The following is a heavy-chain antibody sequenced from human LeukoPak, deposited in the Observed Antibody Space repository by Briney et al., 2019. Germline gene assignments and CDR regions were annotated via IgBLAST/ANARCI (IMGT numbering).Heavy chain of an antibody. CDR1: GYTLTGYY. Sequence: VASVKVSCKASGYTLTGYYMHWVRQAPGQGLEWMGWINPNSGGTNYAQKFQGRVTMTRDTSISTAYMELSRLRSDDTAVYYCARGVVVPAAIPNYYYYGMDVWGQGTTVTVSS. CDR3: ARGVVVPAAIPNYYYYGMDV. CDR2: INPNSGGT. D-gene: IGHD2-2*01. J-gene: IGHJ6*02. V-gene: IGHV1-2*02.